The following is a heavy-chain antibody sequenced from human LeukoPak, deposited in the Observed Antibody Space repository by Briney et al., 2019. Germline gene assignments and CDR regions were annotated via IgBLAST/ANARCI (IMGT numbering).Heavy chain of an antibody. CDR2: INSDGSST. D-gene: IGHD5-12*01. CDR3: ARVVRYSGYGFDP. J-gene: IGHJ5*02. Sequence: GGSLRLSCAASGFTFSSYWMHWVRQAPGKGLVWVSRINSDGSSTSYADSVKGRFTISRDNAKNTLYLQMNSLRAEDTAVYYCARVVRYSGYGFDPWGQGTLVTVSS. V-gene: IGHV3-74*01. CDR1: GFTFSSYW.